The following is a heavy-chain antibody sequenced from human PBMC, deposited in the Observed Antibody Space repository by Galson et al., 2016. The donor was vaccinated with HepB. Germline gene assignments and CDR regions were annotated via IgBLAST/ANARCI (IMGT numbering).Heavy chain of an antibody. CDR3: AVAYSNYWPLGY. CDR2: ISYDGSTK. J-gene: IGHJ4*02. CDR1: GFTFSSYA. Sequence: SLRLSCAGSGFTFSSYAMHWVRQAPGKGLEWVAVISYDGSTKYYADSVKGRFTISRDNSKNTLSVQMNSLRAEDTAVYYCAVAYSNYWPLGYWGQGTLVTVSS. V-gene: IGHV3-30-3*01. D-gene: IGHD2-21*01.